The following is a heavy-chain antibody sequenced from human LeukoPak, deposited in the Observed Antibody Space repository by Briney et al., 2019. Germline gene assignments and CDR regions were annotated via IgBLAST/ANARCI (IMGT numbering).Heavy chain of an antibody. J-gene: IGHJ5*02. Sequence: VASVKVSCKASVYTFTGYYMHWVRQAPGQGLEWMGWINPNSGGTNYAQKFQGRVTMTRDTSISTAYMELSRLRSDDTAVYYCAIVGATSWFYPWAQGTLVTVSS. CDR3: AIVGATSWFYP. D-gene: IGHD1-26*01. CDR1: VYTFTGYY. V-gene: IGHV1-2*02. CDR2: INPNSGGT.